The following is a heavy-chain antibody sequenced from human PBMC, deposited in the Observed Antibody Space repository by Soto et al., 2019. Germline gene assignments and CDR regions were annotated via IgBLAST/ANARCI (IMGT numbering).Heavy chain of an antibody. D-gene: IGHD3-10*01. V-gene: IGHV3-23*01. CDR2: VSGDGFTA. J-gene: IGHJ2*01. Sequence: EVQLLESGGGLVQPGGSLRLSCDGSGFTFPNYGMTWVRQAPGQGLEWVSSVSGDGFTAYYADSVKGRFTISRDNSKNTVYVQRNSLRAEDTAVYYCAKEASVPSFGEFWFFDLWGRGTPVTVSS. CDR3: AKEASVPSFGEFWFFDL. CDR1: GFTFPNYG.